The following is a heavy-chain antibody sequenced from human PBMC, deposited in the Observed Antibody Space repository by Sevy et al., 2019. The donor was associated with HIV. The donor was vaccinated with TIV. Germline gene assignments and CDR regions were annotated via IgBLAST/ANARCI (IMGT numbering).Heavy chain of an antibody. V-gene: IGHV3-48*01. D-gene: IGHD1-1*01. CDR2: SGGSHSPI. Sequence: GGSLRLSCAASGFTFSKYTMNWVRQAPGKGLEWLSYSGGSHSPISYADSVKGRFTISRDTAKNTLYLQMNNLRAEDTAVYYCVRDNNWAFDYWGQGTPVIVSS. CDR1: GFTFSKYT. CDR3: VRDNNWAFDY. J-gene: IGHJ4*02.